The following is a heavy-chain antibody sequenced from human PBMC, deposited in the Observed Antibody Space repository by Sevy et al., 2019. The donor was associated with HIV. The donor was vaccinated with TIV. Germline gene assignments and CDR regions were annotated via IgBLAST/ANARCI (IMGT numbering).Heavy chain of an antibody. CDR2: ISNSGTTI. V-gene: IGHV3-48*04. D-gene: IGHD4-17*01. J-gene: IGHJ4*02. CDR3: ARDLPPSATTVAHFDH. Sequence: GGSLRLSCAASGFTFNTNSMNWVRQAPGKGLEWVSSISNSGTTISYSDSVRGRFTISRDNARNSLYLQMNSLRGEDTAVYYCARDLPPSATTVAHFDHWGQGTLVTVSS. CDR1: GFTFNTNS.